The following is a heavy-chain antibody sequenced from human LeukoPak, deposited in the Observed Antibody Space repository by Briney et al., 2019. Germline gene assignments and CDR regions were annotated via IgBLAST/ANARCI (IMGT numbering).Heavy chain of an antibody. CDR3: ARDRAQDYYDSSGYSDY. D-gene: IGHD3-22*01. CDR2: IYYNGTT. J-gene: IGHJ4*02. CDR1: GGSISGSF. Sequence: SETLSLTCTVSGGSISGSFWSWIRQPPGKGLEWIGHIYYNGTTDYNPSLKSRVTMSVDTSNNQFSLKVTSVTAADTAVYYCARDRAQDYYDSSGYSDYWGQGTLVTVSS. V-gene: IGHV4-59*01.